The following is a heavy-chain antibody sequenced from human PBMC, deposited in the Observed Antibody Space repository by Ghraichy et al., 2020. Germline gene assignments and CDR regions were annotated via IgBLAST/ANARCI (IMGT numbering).Heavy chain of an antibody. Sequence: SQTLSLTCTVSGGSISSYYWSWIRQPPGKGLEWIGYIYYSGSTNYNPSLKSRVTISVDTSKNQFSLKLSSVTAADTAVYYCARDRSRYCGGDCSDAFDIWGQGTMVTVSS. J-gene: IGHJ3*02. CDR1: GGSISSYY. CDR2: IYYSGST. V-gene: IGHV4-59*01. CDR3: ARDRSRYCGGDCSDAFDI. D-gene: IGHD2-21*02.